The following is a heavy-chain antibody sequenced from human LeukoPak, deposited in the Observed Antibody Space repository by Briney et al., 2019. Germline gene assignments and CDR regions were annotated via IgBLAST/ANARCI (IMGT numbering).Heavy chain of an antibody. CDR2: INPNSGGT. D-gene: IGHD6-13*01. Sequence: GASVKVSCKASGYTFTGYYMHWVRQAPGQGLEWMGRINPNSGGTNYAQKFQGRVTMTRDTSISTAYMELSRLRSDDTAVYYCARDRVAAAGTNWFDPGAREPWSPSPQ. CDR1: GYTFTGYY. CDR3: ARDRVAAAGTNWFDP. V-gene: IGHV1-2*06. J-gene: IGHJ5*02.